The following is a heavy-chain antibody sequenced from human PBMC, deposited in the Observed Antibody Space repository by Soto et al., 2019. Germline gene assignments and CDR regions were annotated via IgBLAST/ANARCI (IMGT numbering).Heavy chain of an antibody. CDR1: GYSFTNYW. Sequence: GEPLKIPCTASGYSFTNYWIGWVRQMPGKGLEWMGIIYPGNSHAMYSPSFQRQVTMSADKSISTAYLQWSSLKASDTVMYYCARPYSGGPNDPFDVWGQGTMVTVSS. CDR2: IYPGNSHA. CDR3: ARPYSGGPNDPFDV. V-gene: IGHV5-51*01. D-gene: IGHD1-26*01. J-gene: IGHJ3*01.